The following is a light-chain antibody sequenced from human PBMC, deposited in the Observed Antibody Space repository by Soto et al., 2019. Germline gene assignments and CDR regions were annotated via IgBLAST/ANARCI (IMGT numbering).Light chain of an antibody. J-gene: IGKJ1*01. CDR3: LQTYNLPRT. V-gene: IGKV1-39*01. CDR2: GAS. Sequence: DIDITQSPSSLSASVWDRVTITCRARLTIGDSLSWFQQKAGKPPTLLIDGASALQSGVPARFSGSGSGTDFTLTISNMQREDFATYYCLQTYNLPRTFGQGTKVDIK. CDR1: LTIGDS.